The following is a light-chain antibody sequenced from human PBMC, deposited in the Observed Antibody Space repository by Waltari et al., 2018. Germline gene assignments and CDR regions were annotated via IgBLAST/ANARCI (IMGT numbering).Light chain of an antibody. Sequence: IVLTQSQATLSLSPGARATLSCRASQSVSSSFLAWYQQKPGQAPRLLIYGASSRATGIPDRFSGSGSGTDFTLTISRLEPEDFAVYYCQQYGSSLFTFGGGTKVEIK. J-gene: IGKJ4*01. CDR3: QQYGSSLFT. CDR2: GAS. V-gene: IGKV3-20*01. CDR1: QSVSSSF.